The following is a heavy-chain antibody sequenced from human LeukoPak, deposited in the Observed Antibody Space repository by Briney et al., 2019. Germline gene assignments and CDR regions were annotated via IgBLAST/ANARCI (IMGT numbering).Heavy chain of an antibody. CDR1: GGTFCSYA. CDR2: IIPIFGTA. CDR3: ARGISPNWFDP. Sequence: ASVKVSCKASGGTFCSYAISWVRQAPGQGLEWMGRIIPIFGTANYAQKFQGRVTITTDESTSTAYMELSSLRSEDTAVYYCARGISPNWFDPWGQGTLVTVSS. V-gene: IGHV1-69*05. J-gene: IGHJ5*02.